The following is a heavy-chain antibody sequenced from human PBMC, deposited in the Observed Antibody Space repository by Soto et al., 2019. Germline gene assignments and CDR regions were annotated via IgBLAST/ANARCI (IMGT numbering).Heavy chain of an antibody. V-gene: IGHV4-39*01. CDR1: GSSVSSSDYY. CDR3: ASPYTPPIGSDY. Sequence: NPSETLSLTCTVSGSSVSSSDYYWGWIRQPPGKGLEWIGSAFYGGRTSYNPSLKSRVTISVDTSKNQFSLKLTSVTAADTAVYFCASPYTPPIGSDYWGQGALVTVSS. J-gene: IGHJ4*02. D-gene: IGHD2-15*01. CDR2: AFYGGRT.